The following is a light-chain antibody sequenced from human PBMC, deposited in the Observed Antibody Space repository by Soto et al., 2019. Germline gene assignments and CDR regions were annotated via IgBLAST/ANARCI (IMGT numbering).Light chain of an antibody. J-gene: IGLJ1*01. V-gene: IGLV2-8*01. Sequence: QSALSQPPSASGSPGQSVTISCTGTSTDVGGYNYVSWFQQYPGKAPKVMIYEVSKRPSGVPDRFSGSKSGNTASLTVSGLQAEDEAEYYCCSYTGGSNVFGTGTKVTVL. CDR3: CSYTGGSNV. CDR1: STDVGGYNY. CDR2: EVS.